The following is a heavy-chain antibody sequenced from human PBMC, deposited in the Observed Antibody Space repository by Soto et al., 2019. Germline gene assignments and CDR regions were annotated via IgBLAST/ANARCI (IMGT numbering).Heavy chain of an antibody. CDR3: ARFGWYFDPDRYYYYYGMDV. D-gene: IGHD3-9*01. J-gene: IGHJ6*02. V-gene: IGHV4-4*02. Sequence: SETLSITCAVSGVSISSSNCWSWVRQPPGKGLEWIGEIYHSGSTNYNPSLRSRVTISVDKSKNQFSLKLSSVTAVDTAVYYCARFGWYFDPDRYYYYYGMDVWGQGTTVTVSS. CDR1: GVSISSSNC. CDR2: IYHSGST.